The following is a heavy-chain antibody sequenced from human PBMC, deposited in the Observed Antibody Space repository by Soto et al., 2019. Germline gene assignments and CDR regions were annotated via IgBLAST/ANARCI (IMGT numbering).Heavy chain of an antibody. J-gene: IGHJ4*02. V-gene: IGHV4-39*02. Sequence: QLHLQESGPGLVKPSETLSLTCSVSSGSISTSGYYWGWIRQPPGTGLEWIGGISYSGSTYYNPSLKSRLTISVDTSKNHFSRKLTSVTAADTAVYFCARRGSRLSVAVAAFDYWSQGTLVTVSS. CDR1: SGSISTSGYY. D-gene: IGHD6-19*01. CDR3: ARRGSRLSVAVAAFDY. CDR2: ISYSGST.